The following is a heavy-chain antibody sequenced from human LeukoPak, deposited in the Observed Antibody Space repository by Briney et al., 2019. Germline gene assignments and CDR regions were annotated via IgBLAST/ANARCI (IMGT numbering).Heavy chain of an antibody. CDR3: AKTNGYYDY. V-gene: IGHV3-23*01. CDR2: ISGGGDTT. Sequence: PGGSLRLSCAASGFTFSNFGMSWVRQAPGRGLEWASGISGGGDTTYYAESVKGRFTISRDNSKNTLFLQMNSLSAEDTAVYYCAKTNGYYDYWGQGTLVAVSS. D-gene: IGHD3-22*01. CDR1: GFTFSNFG. J-gene: IGHJ4*02.